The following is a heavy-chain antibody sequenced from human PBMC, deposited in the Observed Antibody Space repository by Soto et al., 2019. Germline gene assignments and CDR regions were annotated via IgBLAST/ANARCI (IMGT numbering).Heavy chain of an antibody. J-gene: IGHJ4*02. CDR1: GFTFSSYA. CDR2: ISYDGSNK. CDR3: ARDLSVSFDY. Sequence: QVQLVESGGGVVQPGRSLRLSCAASGFTFSSYAMHWVRQAPGKGLEWVAVISYDGSNKYYADSVKGRFTISRDNSKNTLYLQMNSLRAEDTAVYYCARDLSVSFDYWGQGTLVTVSS. V-gene: IGHV3-30-3*01.